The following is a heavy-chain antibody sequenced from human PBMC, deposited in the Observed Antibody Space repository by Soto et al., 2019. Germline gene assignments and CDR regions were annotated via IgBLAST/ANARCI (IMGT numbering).Heavy chain of an antibody. Sequence: SETLSLTCTVSGGSISSSSYHWGWIRQRPGKGLEWIGSIYYSGSTYYNPSLKIRVSISVDTSKNHFSLKLSSVTAADTAFYYCAIRVVVVIATNFPDGRNVGGTATTGAVSS. D-gene: IGHD2-21*01. CDR1: GGSISSSSYH. CDR2: IYYSGST. J-gene: IGHJ6*01. V-gene: IGHV4-39*02. CDR3: AIRVVVVIATNFPDGRNV.